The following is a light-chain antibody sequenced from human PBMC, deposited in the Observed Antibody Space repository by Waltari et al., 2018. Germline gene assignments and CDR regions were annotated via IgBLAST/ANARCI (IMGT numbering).Light chain of an antibody. CDR3: TSYASSNTLVV. J-gene: IGLJ2*01. CDR2: EVS. V-gene: IGLV2-14*01. CDR1: SSDVGGYNY. Sequence: QSALTQPASVSGSPGQSITISCTGTSSDVGGYNYVSWYQQHPGKAPEGMIYEVSNRPSGVSDRVSGSKSGNTASRTSAGLRAGDEADYYCTSYASSNTLVVFGGGTKLTVL.